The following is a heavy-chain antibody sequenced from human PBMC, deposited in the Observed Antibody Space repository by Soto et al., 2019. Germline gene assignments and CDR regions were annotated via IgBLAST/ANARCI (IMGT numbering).Heavy chain of an antibody. D-gene: IGHD1-20*01. CDR3: ARGHNWNLGWFDP. CDR2: IWYDGSNK. V-gene: IGHV3-33*01. Sequence: QVQLVESGGGVVQPGRSLRLSCAASGFTFSSYGMHWVRQDPGKGLEWVAVIWYDGSNKYYADSVKGRFTISRDNSKNTLYLQMNSLRAEDTAVYYCARGHNWNLGWFDPWGQGTLVTVSS. CDR1: GFTFSSYG. J-gene: IGHJ5*02.